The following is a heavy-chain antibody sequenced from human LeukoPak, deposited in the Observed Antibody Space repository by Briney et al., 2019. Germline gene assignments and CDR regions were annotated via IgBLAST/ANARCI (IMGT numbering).Heavy chain of an antibody. Sequence: GGSLRLSCAASGFTFSSYGMHWVRQAPGKGMEWVAFIRYDGSNKYYADSVKGRFTISRDNSKNTLYLQMNGLRAEDTAVYYCAKEYCSSTSCYITGDYWGQGTLVTVSS. V-gene: IGHV3-30*02. J-gene: IGHJ4*02. CDR3: AKEYCSSTSCYITGDY. CDR1: GFTFSSYG. D-gene: IGHD2-2*02. CDR2: IRYDGSNK.